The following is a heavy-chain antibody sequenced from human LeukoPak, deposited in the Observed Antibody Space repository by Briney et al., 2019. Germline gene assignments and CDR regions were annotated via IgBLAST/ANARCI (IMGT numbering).Heavy chain of an antibody. D-gene: IGHD3-10*01. CDR2: ITGGGETT. CDR3: ATDSSGRPFDS. Sequence: GGSLRLSCGASGFIFNTHILSWVRQAPGRGLEWVSAITGGGETTYYADSVKGRFTISRDNSKNTLSLQMNSLRVEDTAVYYCATDSSGRPFDSWGQGTLVTVSS. CDR1: GFIFNTHI. J-gene: IGHJ4*02. V-gene: IGHV3-23*01.